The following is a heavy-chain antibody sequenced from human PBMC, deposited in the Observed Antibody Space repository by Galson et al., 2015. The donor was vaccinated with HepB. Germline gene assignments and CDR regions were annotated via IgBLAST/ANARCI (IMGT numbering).Heavy chain of an antibody. V-gene: IGHV3-15*01. J-gene: IGHJ4*02. CDR1: GFTFSNAW. CDR3: TTNAPSIAAAWD. D-gene: IGHD6-13*01. Sequence: SLRLSCAASGFTFSNAWMSWVRQAPGKGLEWVGRIKSKTDGGTTDYAAPVKGRFTISRDDSKNTLYLQMNSLKTEDTAVYYCTTNAPSIAAAWDWGQGTLVTVSS. CDR2: IKSKTDGGTT.